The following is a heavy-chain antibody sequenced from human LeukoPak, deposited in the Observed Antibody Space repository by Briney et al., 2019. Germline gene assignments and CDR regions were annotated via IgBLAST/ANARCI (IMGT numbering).Heavy chain of an antibody. Sequence: QPGGSLRLSCAASGFIFSSYSMNWVRQAPGKGLEWLSYISSSGNTIHDADSVKGRLTISRHNAQNTLYLQMNSLRAEDTAVYYCARDLGRSSWSRGEFDYWGQGTLVTVSS. CDR3: ARDLGRSSWSRGEFDY. CDR1: GFIFSSYS. D-gene: IGHD6-13*01. V-gene: IGHV3-48*04. J-gene: IGHJ4*02. CDR2: ISSSGNTI.